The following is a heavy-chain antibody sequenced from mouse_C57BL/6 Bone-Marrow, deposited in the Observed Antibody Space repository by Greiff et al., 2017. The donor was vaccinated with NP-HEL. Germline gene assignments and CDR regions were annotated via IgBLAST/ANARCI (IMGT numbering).Heavy chain of an antibody. Sequence: VQLKQSGGGLVKPGGSLKLSCAASGFTFSDYGMHWVRQAPEKGLEWVAYISSGSSTIYYADTVKGRFTISRDNAKNTLFLQMTSLRSEDTAMYYCARDYYGSKDYWGQGTLVTVSA. J-gene: IGHJ3*01. D-gene: IGHD1-1*01. CDR2: ISSGSSTI. CDR1: GFTFSDYG. V-gene: IGHV5-17*01. CDR3: ARDYYGSKDY.